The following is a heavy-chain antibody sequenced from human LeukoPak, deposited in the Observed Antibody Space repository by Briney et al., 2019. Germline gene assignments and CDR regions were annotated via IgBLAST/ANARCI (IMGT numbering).Heavy chain of an antibody. CDR3: AREMESFDY. Sequence: SETLSLTCTVSGGSISSSSYYWGWIRQPPGKGLEWIGSIYYSGSTYYNPSLKSRVTISVDTSKNQFSLKLSSVTAADTAVYYFAREMESFDYWGQGTLVTVSS. D-gene: IGHD3-3*01. CDR1: GGSISSSSYY. V-gene: IGHV4-39*07. J-gene: IGHJ4*02. CDR2: IYYSGST.